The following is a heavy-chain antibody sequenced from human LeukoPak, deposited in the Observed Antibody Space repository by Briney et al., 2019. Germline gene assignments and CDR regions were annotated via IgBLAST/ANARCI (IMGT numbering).Heavy chain of an antibody. J-gene: IGHJ6*02. CDR1: GGTFSSYA. D-gene: IGHD3-10*01. CDR2: IIPILGIA. Sequence: SVKVSCKASGGTFSSYAISWVRQAPGQGLEWMGRIIPILGIANYAQEFQGRVTITADKSTSTAYMELSSLRSEDTAVYYCASCPQRSGSYYNPYYYGMDVWGQGTTATVSS. V-gene: IGHV1-69*04. CDR3: ASCPQRSGSYYNPYYYGMDV.